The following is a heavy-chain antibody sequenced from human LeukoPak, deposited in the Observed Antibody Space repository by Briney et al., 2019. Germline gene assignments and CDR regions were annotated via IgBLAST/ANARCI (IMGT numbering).Heavy chain of an antibody. CDR2: IYTSGST. CDR3: ARWLNYYGSGSYFQP. J-gene: IGHJ5*02. V-gene: IGHV4-4*07. CDR1: GNSFGDYY. D-gene: IGHD3-10*01. Sequence: PSETLSLTCTVSGNSFGDYYWSWIRQPAGKGLEWIGRIYTSGSTTYNPSLKSRVTMSVDTSKSQFSLNLMSVTAADTAVYYCARWLNYYGSGSYFQPWGQGTLVTVSS.